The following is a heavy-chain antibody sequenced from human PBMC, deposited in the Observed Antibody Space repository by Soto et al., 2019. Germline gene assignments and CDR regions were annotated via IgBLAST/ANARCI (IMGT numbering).Heavy chain of an antibody. CDR2: IIPIFGTA. J-gene: IGHJ3*02. CDR1: GGTFSSYA. V-gene: IGHV1-69*13. CDR3: ASDSGYANYAFDT. Sequence: SVKVSCKASGGTFSSYAISWVRQAPGQGLEWMGGIIPIFGTANYAQKFQGRVTITADESTSTAYMELSSLRSEDTAVYYCASDSGYANYAFDTWGQGTMVTVSS. D-gene: IGHD5-12*01.